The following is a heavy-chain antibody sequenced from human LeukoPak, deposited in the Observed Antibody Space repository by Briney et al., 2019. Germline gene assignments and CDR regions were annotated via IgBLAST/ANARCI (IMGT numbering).Heavy chain of an antibody. CDR3: TRTWFDP. J-gene: IGHJ5*02. Sequence: GSLRLSCTASGLTFGDYAMSWVRQAPGKGLEWVSFIRSKAYGGTTEYAASVKGRFTISRDDSKSIAYLEMNSLKTEDTAVYYCTRTWFDPWGQGTLVTVSS. CDR2: IRSKAYGGTT. V-gene: IGHV3-49*04. CDR1: GLTFGDYA.